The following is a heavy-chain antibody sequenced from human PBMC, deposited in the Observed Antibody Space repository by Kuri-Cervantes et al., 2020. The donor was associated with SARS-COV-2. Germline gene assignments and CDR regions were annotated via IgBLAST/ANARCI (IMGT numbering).Heavy chain of an antibody. CDR2: IRYDGSSK. J-gene: IGHJ4*02. CDR1: GVTFSSYG. CDR3: AKNHGGGYDFSIHFDTYFDY. V-gene: IGHV3-30*02. D-gene: IGHD3-3*01. Sequence: GGSLRLSCAASGVTFSSYGMHWVRQAPGKGLEWVAFIRYDGSSKYYADSVKGRFTISRDNSKNTLYLQMNSLRAEDTAVYYCAKNHGGGYDFSIHFDTYFDYWGQGTLVTVSS.